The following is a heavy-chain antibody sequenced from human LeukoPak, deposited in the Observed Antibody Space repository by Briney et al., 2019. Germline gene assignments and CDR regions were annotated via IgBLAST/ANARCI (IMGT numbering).Heavy chain of an antibody. Sequence: PSETLSLTCTVSGGSISSGDYYWSWIRQPPGKGLEWIGYIYYSGSTYYNPSLKSRVTISVDMSKNQFSLKLSSVTAADTAVYYCARDIYDSSGYYYDHWGQGTLVTVSS. CDR3: ARDIYDSSGYYYDH. D-gene: IGHD3-22*01. CDR1: GGSISSGDYY. J-gene: IGHJ5*02. V-gene: IGHV4-30-4*01. CDR2: IYYSGST.